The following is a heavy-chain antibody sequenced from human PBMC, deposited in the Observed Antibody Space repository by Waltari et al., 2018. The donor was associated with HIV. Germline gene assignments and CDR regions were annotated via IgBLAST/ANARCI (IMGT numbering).Heavy chain of an antibody. J-gene: IGHJ4*02. Sequence: EVQLVESGGGLVQPGGSLSLSCAASGFTVSSNYMSWVRQAPGKGLEWVSVIYSGGSTYYADSVKGRFTISRDNSKNTLYLQMNSLRAEDTAVYYCARDRSGSYRSHYFDYWGQGTLVTVSS. V-gene: IGHV3-66*02. CDR3: ARDRSGSYRSHYFDY. D-gene: IGHD1-26*01. CDR1: GFTVSSNY. CDR2: IYSGGST.